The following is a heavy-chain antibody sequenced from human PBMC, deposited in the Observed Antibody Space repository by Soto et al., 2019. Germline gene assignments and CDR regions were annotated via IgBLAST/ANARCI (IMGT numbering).Heavy chain of an antibody. CDR3: AKDGTYHVSWY. V-gene: IGHV3-30*18. CDR2: FSYDGTYQ. Sequence: QVQLVESGGGVVQPGRSLRLSCVVSGFTFSNYGRHWVRQAPGKGLEWVAVFSYDGTYQRYADSVKGRFTISRDISKNTLYLQMSSLRPEDMAVYYCAKDGTYHVSWYWGQGTLVTVSS. CDR1: GFTFSNYG. J-gene: IGHJ4*02. D-gene: IGHD3-10*02.